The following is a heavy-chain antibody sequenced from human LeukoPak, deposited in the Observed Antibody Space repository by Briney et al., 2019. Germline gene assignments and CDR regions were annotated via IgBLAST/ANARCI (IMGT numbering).Heavy chain of an antibody. Sequence: SETLSLTCTVSGGSISSSSYYWGWIRQPPGKGLEWIGSIYYSGSTYYNPSLKSRVTISVDTSENQFSLKLSSVTAADTAVYYCARHAKDIVVVPAAADYWGQGTLVTVSS. J-gene: IGHJ4*02. CDR2: IYYSGST. V-gene: IGHV4-39*01. CDR1: GGSISSSSYY. D-gene: IGHD2-2*01. CDR3: ARHAKDIVVVPAAADY.